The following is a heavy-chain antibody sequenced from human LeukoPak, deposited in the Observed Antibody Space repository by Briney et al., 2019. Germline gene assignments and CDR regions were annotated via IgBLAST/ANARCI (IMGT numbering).Heavy chain of an antibody. CDR2: INSDGSST. V-gene: IGHV3-74*01. D-gene: IGHD2-2*02. J-gene: IGHJ6*02. CDR1: GFTFRSYW. CDR3: ARDRAYCSSTSCYIDFGMDV. Sequence: PGGSLRLSCAASGFTFRSYWMHWVRQAPGKGLVWVSRINSDGSSTSYADSVKGRFTISRDNAKNTLYLQMNSLRAEDTAVYYCARDRAYCSSTSCYIDFGMDVWGQGTTVTVSS.